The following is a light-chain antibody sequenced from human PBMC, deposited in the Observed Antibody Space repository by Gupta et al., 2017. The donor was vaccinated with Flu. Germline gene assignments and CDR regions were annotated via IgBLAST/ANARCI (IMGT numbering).Light chain of an antibody. Sequence: QAVVTQEPSLTVSPGGTVTPTCDSSSGAVTSGHYPYWFQQKPGQDPKTLIYDTSNRSSWTPARFSGSLLGGKAAMXLXGAQPEXEADYYYLLYSSGAYVLGTGTTVTV. J-gene: IGLJ1*01. CDR1: SGAVTSGHY. V-gene: IGLV7-46*01. CDR2: DTS. CDR3: LLYSSGAYV.